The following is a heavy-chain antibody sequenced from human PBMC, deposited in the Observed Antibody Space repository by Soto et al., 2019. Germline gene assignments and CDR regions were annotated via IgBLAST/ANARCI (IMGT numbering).Heavy chain of an antibody. CDR2: INAGNGNT. D-gene: IGHD3-3*01. CDR1: GYTFTSYA. Sequence: QVQLVQSGAEEKKPGASVKVSCKASGYTFTSYAMHWVRQAPGQRLEWMGWINAGNGNTKYSQKFQGRVTITRDTTASTAYMKLSSLRSEDTAVYYGASMSCYSLMDDYWGQGTLVTVSS. J-gene: IGHJ4*02. V-gene: IGHV1-3*05. CDR3: ASMSCYSLMDDY.